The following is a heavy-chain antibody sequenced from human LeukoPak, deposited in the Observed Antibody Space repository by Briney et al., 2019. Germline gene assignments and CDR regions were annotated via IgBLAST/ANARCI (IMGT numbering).Heavy chain of an antibody. Sequence: SGGSLRLSCAASGFTFSSYSMTWVRQAPGKGLEWVSYISSSGSTIYYADSVKGRFTISRDNAKNSLYLQMNSLRAEDTAVYYCARDSGYVDYWGQGTLVTVSS. J-gene: IGHJ4*02. CDR3: ARDSGYVDY. V-gene: IGHV3-48*04. CDR2: ISSSGSTI. CDR1: GFTFSSYS. D-gene: IGHD3-22*01.